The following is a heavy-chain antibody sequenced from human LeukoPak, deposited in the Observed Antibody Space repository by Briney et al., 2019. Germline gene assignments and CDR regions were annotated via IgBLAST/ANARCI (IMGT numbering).Heavy chain of an antibody. CDR1: GYSFTSYW. D-gene: IGHD2-21*02. Sequence: GESLKISCKGSGYSFTSYWIGWVRQMPGKGLEWMGIIYPGDSDTRYSPSFQSQVTISADKSISTAYLQWSSLKASDTAMYYCARLEYCGGDCLGYFDYWGQGTLVTVSS. CDR2: IYPGDSDT. V-gene: IGHV5-51*01. J-gene: IGHJ4*02. CDR3: ARLEYCGGDCLGYFDY.